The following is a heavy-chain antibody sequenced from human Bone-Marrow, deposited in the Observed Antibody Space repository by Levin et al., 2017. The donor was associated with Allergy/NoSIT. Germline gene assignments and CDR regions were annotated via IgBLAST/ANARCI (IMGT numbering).Heavy chain of an antibody. CDR3: ARDNYGRLDYLGQGTLVLVSSGYSSHLLSCVPSGPPGPSPGSFWEGPRDVAGRHFLSGVLALLSQCDNWFDP. J-gene: IGHJ5*02. Sequence: ASVKVSCKTSGYTFGALFIHWVRQAPGQGLEWMGWVDPNSGRKDYAQNFQGRVTMTRDTSISTVYMELSSLTFDDTSIYFCARDNYGRLDYLGQGTLVLVSSGYSSHLLSCVPSGPPGPSPGSFWEGPRDVAGRHFLSGVLALLSQCDNWFDPWGQGTLVTVSS. V-gene: IGHV1-2*02. CDR1: GYTFGALF. CDR2: VDPNSGRK. D-gene: IGHD3-16*01.